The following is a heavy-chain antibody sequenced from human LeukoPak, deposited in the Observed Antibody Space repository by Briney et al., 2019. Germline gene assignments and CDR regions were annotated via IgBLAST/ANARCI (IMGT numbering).Heavy chain of an antibody. CDR1: GGSISSNSSY. V-gene: IGHV4-39*07. CDR3: ARNNYYYYYMDV. D-gene: IGHD2/OR15-2a*01. J-gene: IGHJ6*03. CDR2: IYSSGSA. Sequence: SETLSLTCTVSGGSISSNSSYWDWIRQPPGKGLEWIASIYSSGSAYYNPSLKSQVTISLDTSKNQFSLKLTSVTAADTAVYYCARNNYYYYYMDVWGKGTTVTVSS.